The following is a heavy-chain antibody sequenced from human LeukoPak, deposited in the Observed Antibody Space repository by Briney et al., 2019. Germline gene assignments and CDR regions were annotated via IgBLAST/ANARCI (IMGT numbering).Heavy chain of an antibody. Sequence: PGGSLRLSCAASGFTFSDYYMSWIRQAPGKGLEWVSYISSSGSTIYYADSVKGRFTISRDNSKNTLYLQMNSLRAEDTAVYYCARIGYCSSTSCYHNWFDPWDQGTLVTVSS. J-gene: IGHJ5*02. CDR3: ARIGYCSSTSCYHNWFDP. D-gene: IGHD2-2*01. V-gene: IGHV3-11*04. CDR1: GFTFSDYY. CDR2: ISSSGSTI.